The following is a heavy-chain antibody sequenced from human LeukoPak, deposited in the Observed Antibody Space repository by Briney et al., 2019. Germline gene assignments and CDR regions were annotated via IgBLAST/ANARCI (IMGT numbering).Heavy chain of an antibody. D-gene: IGHD3-9*01. J-gene: IGHJ6*02. CDR3: ARSYYYAGYFAGYGMDV. V-gene: IGHV4-59*01. Sequence: SETLSLTCTVSGGSISSYYWSWIRQPPGKGLEWIGYIYYSGSTNYNPSLKSRVTISVDTSKNQFSLKLSSVTAADTAVYYCARSYYYAGYFAGYGMDVWGQGTTVTVSS. CDR1: GGSISSYY. CDR2: IYYSGST.